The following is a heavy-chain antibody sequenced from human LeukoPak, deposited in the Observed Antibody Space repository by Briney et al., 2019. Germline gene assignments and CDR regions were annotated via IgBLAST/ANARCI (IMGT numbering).Heavy chain of an antibody. CDR3: AKDRAYYDFWSGQKGFDY. Sequence: GGSLRLSCAASGFTFSSYSMNWVRQAPGKGLEWASYISSSSSTIYYADSVKGRFTISRDNSKNTLYLQMNSLRAEDTAVYYCAKDRAYYDFWSGQKGFDYWGQGTLVTVSS. D-gene: IGHD3-3*01. CDR1: GFTFSSYS. J-gene: IGHJ4*02. CDR2: ISSSSSTI. V-gene: IGHV3-48*01.